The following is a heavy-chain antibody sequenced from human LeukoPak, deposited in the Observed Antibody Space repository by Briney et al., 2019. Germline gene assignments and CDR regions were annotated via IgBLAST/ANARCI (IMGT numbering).Heavy chain of an antibody. CDR1: GGSISSGGYY. V-gene: IGHV4-31*03. CDR2: IYYSGST. Sequence: PSETLSLTCTVSGGSISSGGYYWSWIRQHPGKGLEWIGYIYYSGSTYYNPSLKSRVTISVDTSKNQFSLKLSSVTDADTAVYYCARGGRNDFWSGYYYYYYYMDVWGKGTTVTVSS. J-gene: IGHJ6*03. D-gene: IGHD3-3*01. CDR3: ARGGRNDFWSGYYYYYYYMDV.